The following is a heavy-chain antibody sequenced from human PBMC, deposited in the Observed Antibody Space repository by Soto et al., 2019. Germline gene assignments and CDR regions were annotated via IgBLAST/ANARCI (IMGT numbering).Heavy chain of an antibody. J-gene: IGHJ5*02. CDR2: VFPAGTA. V-gene: IGHV4-39*01. Sequence: QLQESGPGLVRPSETLSLTCTVSGGSIISCHYNWGWVRQPPGKGLEWMASVFPAGTAYYHLSLSSRATLSVDTSKNQFALRLTSLTAADTALYYWARHPTGFPTGFDNWGQGLLVTVSS. D-gene: IGHD1-1*01. CDR1: GGSIISCHYN. CDR3: ARHPTGFPTGFDN.